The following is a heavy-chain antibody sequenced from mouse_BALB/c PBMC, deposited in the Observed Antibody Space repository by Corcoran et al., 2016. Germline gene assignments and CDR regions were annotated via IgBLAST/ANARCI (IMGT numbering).Heavy chain of an antibody. Sequence: QIQLVQSGPELKKPGETVKISCKASGYTFTNYGMNWVKQAPGKGLKWMGWINTYTGEPTYADDFKGRFAFSLETSASTAYLQINNLKNDDTATYFCASGLPYAMDYWGQGTSVTVSS. CDR2: INTYTGEP. CDR3: ASGLPYAMDY. J-gene: IGHJ4*01. D-gene: IGHD2-4*01. V-gene: IGHV9-3-1*01. CDR1: GYTFTNYG.